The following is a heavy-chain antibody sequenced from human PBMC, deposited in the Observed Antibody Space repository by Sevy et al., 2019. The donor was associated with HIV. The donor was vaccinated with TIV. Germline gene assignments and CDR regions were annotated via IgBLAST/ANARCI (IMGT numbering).Heavy chain of an antibody. CDR2: IKQDGSEK. D-gene: IGHD3-10*01. J-gene: IGHJ4*02. CDR1: GFTFSSYW. CDR3: ARGAPLYYSGSGSYLVH. Sequence: GGSLRLSCAASGFTFSSYWMNWVRHAPGKGLEWVANIKQDGSEKYYVDSVKGRFTISRDNAKNSLYLQMNRLRAEDTAVYYCARGAPLYYSGSGSYLVHWGQGTLVTVSS. V-gene: IGHV3-7*01.